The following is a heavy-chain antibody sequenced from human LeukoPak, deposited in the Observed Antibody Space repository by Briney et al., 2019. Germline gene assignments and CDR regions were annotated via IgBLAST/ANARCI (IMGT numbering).Heavy chain of an antibody. J-gene: IGHJ3*02. V-gene: IGHV4-4*07. CDR1: GGSISSYY. CDR3: ARDSPYYYDSSGYFIYAFDI. Sequence: PSETLSLTCTVSGGSISSYYWSWIRQPAGKGLEWIGRIYTSGITNYNPSLKSRVTMSVDTFKNQFSLKLSSVTAADTAVYYCARDSPYYYDSSGYFIYAFDIWGQGTMVTVSS. D-gene: IGHD3-22*01. CDR2: IYTSGIT.